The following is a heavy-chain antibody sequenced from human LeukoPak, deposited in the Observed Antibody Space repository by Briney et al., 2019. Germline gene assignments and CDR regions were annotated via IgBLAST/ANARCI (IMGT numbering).Heavy chain of an antibody. CDR2: IYTSGST. J-gene: IGHJ5*02. D-gene: IGHD3-10*01. V-gene: IGHV4-4*09. CDR3: ARYYYGSGSYYHNWFDP. Sequence: SETLSLTCTVSGGSISSYYWSWIRQPPGKGLEWIGYIYTSGSTNYNPSLKSRVTISVDTSKNQFSLKLSSVTAADTAVYYCARYYYGSGSYYHNWFDPWGQGTLVTVSS. CDR1: GGSISSYY.